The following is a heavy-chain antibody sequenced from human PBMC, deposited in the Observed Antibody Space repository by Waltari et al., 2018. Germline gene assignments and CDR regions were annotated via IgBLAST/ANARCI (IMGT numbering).Heavy chain of an antibody. CDR1: GLSCGASE. Sequence: DVELVECGGGLVAPGGSLRLSCGASGLSCGASEMNGARQAPGKGVEWVSYISSSGSRIEYADSVQGRFTVSRDNARNSLYLQMNSLRAADTAVYYCARDDHGSGRRFEYWGQGTLVTVSS. V-gene: IGHV3-48*03. CDR2: ISSSGSRI. D-gene: IGHD3-10*01. CDR3: ARDDHGSGRRFEY. J-gene: IGHJ4*02.